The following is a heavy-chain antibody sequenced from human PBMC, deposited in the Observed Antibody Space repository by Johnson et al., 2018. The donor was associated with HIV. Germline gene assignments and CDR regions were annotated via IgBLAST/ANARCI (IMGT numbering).Heavy chain of an antibody. CDR2: IYSGCST. CDR1: VFIFADYG. CDR3: ARDRPHDDNGYYYVPDAFDI. V-gene: IGHV3-66*01. D-gene: IGHD3-22*01. J-gene: IGHJ3*02. Sequence: VQLVESGGGVIRPGGSLRLSCEGFVFIFADYGLSWVRQAPGKGLEWVSVIYSGCSTYYADSVKGRFTISRDNSKNTLYLQMNSLRVEDTAVYYCARDRPHDDNGYYYVPDAFDIWGQGTMVTVSS.